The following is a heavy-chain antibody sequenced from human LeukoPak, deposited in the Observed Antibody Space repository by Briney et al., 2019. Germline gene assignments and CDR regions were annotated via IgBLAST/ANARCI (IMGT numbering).Heavy chain of an antibody. V-gene: IGHV4-59*01. CDR2: IYYSGST. D-gene: IGHD3-22*01. CDR1: GGSISSYY. Sequence: SETLSLTCTVSGGSISSYYWSWIRQPPGKGLEWSGYIYYSGSTNYNPSLKSRVTISIDTSKNQFSLKLSSVTAADTAVYYCARGLYYDSSGSDFDYWGQGTLVTVSS. CDR3: ARGLYYDSSGSDFDY. J-gene: IGHJ4*02.